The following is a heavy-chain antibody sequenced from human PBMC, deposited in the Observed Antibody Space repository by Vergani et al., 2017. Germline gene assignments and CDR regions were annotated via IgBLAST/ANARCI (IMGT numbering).Heavy chain of an antibody. CDR1: GFTFSSYG. CDR3: AEDGGGSGWYNDYYYGMDV. V-gene: IGHV3-30*18. CDR2: ISYDGSNK. J-gene: IGHJ6*02. D-gene: IGHD6-19*01. Sequence: QVQLVESGGGVVQPGRSLRLSCAASGFTFSSYGMHWVRQAPGKGLEWVAVISYDGSNKYYADSVKGRFTISRDNSKNTLYLQMNSLRAEDTAVYYCAEDGGGSGWYNDYYYGMDVWGQGTTVTVSS.